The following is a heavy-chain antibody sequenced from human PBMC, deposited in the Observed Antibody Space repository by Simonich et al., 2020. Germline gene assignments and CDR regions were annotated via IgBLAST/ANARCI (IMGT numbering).Heavy chain of an antibody. V-gene: IGHV4-39*01. Sequence: QLQLQESGPGLVKPSETLSLTCTVSGGSISSSSYYWGWIRQPPGKGLEWIGSIYYSGRTYYNPSLKSRVTLSVDTSKTQFSLKLSSVTAADTAVYYCARHAGFAFDIWGQGTMVTVSS. J-gene: IGHJ3*02. CDR2: IYYSGRT. CDR3: ARHAGFAFDI. CDR1: GGSISSSSYY. D-gene: IGHD6-13*01.